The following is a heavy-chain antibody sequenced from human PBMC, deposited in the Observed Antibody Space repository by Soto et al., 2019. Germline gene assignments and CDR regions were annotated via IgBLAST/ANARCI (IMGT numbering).Heavy chain of an antibody. J-gene: IGHJ4*02. CDR3: ARVIVVVPAAIPFEY. V-gene: IGHV1-18*01. CDR1: GYTFTSYG. CDR2: ISAYNGNT. D-gene: IGHD2-2*01. Sequence: ASVKVSCKASGYTFTSYGISWVRQAPGQGLEWMGWISAYNGNTNYAQKLQGRVTMTTDTSTSTAYMELRSLRSDDTAVYYCARVIVVVPAAIPFEYWGQGTLVTVSS.